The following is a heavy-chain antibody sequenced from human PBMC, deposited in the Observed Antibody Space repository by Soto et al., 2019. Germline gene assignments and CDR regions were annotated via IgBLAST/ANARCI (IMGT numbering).Heavy chain of an antibody. Sequence: QVQLVQSGAEVKKPGSSVKVSCKASGGTFSSYTISWVRQAPGQGLEWMGRIIPILGIANYEQKFQGRVTNTPDKSTNTAYMELSSLRSEDTAVYYCARLSKIVPAPMMGAFDIWGQGTMVTVSS. D-gene: IGHD2-2*01. V-gene: IGHV1-69*02. CDR2: IIPILGIA. CDR1: GGTFSSYT. CDR3: ARLSKIVPAPMMGAFDI. J-gene: IGHJ3*02.